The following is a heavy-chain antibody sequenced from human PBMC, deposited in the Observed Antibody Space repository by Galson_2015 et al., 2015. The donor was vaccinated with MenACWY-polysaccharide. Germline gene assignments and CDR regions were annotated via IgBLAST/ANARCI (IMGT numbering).Heavy chain of an antibody. CDR3: ARGYSAYD. CDR1: GFTFSTYW. J-gene: IGHJ4*02. Sequence: LRLSCAASGFTFSTYWMHWVRQAPGKGLVWVSRIKSDGSSTNYADSVKGRFTISRDNAKNTLYLQMNSLRAEDTALYYCARGYSAYDWGQGTLVTVSA. V-gene: IGHV3-74*01. CDR2: IKSDGSST. D-gene: IGHD5-12*01.